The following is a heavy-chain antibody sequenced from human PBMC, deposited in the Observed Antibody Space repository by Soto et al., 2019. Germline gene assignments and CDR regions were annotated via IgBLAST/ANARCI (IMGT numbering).Heavy chain of an antibody. Sequence: GGSLRLSCAASGFTFSDYYMSWIRQAPGKGLEWVSYFSSSGSIIYYADSVKGRFTIPRDNAKNSLYLQMNSLRAEDTAVYYCARDLGYYDSSGYFDYWGQGTLVTVSS. J-gene: IGHJ4*02. CDR1: GFTFSDYY. D-gene: IGHD3-22*01. CDR3: ARDLGYYDSSGYFDY. V-gene: IGHV3-11*01. CDR2: FSSSGSII.